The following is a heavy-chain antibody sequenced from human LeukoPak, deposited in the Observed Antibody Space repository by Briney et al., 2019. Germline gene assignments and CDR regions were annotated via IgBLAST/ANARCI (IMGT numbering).Heavy chain of an antibody. V-gene: IGHV3-23*01. CDR1: GFTFSSYA. CDR2: ISADGGST. Sequence: PGGSLRLSCAASGFTFSSYAMSWVRQPPGKGLEWVSAISADGGSTYYADSVKGRFTISRDNSKNTLYLQMNSLRVEDTAVYYCARDLYADYVWGSFDYWGQGTLVTVSS. D-gene: IGHD3-16*01. J-gene: IGHJ4*02. CDR3: ARDLYADYVWGSFDY.